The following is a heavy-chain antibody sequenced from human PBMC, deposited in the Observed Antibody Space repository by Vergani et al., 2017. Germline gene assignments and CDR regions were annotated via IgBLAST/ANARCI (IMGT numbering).Heavy chain of an antibody. V-gene: IGHV4-38-2*02. CDR2: IYHSGST. CDR3: ARSQGDYGYFDL. CDR1: GYSISSGYY. Sequence: QVQLQESGPGLVKPSETLSLTCTVSGYSISSGYYWGWIRQPPGKGLEWIGSIYHSGSTYYNPSLKSRVSVSLNTSKNRFSLNLTSMTATDTCVYYCARSQGDYGYFDLWGPGSLVTVSS. D-gene: IGHD4-17*01. J-gene: IGHJ2*01.